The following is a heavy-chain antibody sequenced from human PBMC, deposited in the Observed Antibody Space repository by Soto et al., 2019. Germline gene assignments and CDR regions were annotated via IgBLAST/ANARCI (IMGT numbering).Heavy chain of an antibody. Sequence: SETLSLTCAVYGGSFSGYYWSWIRQPPGKGLEWIGEINHLGRTNYNPSRKSRVTILVDKSKNQFSLKMNSVTAADTAVYFCARGGGRGCSYGYGIRDDAFNLWGQGTMVTVSS. CDR3: ARGGGRGCSYGYGIRDDAFNL. CDR2: INHLGRT. D-gene: IGHD5-18*01. CDR1: GGSFSGYY. V-gene: IGHV4-34*01. J-gene: IGHJ3*01.